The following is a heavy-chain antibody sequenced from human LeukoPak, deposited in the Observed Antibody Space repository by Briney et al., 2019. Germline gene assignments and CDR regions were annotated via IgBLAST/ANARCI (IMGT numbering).Heavy chain of an antibody. Sequence: PSETLSLTCAVYGGSFSGYHWSWIRQPPGKGREWLGEINHSGSTNYNPSLKSRVTISVETSKSQFSLKLSSVTAADTAVYYCAGCVRDPKGGWYFDLWGRGTLVTVSS. CDR3: AGCVRDPKGGWYFDL. CDR2: INHSGST. V-gene: IGHV4-34*01. D-gene: IGHD3-3*01. J-gene: IGHJ2*01. CDR1: GGSFSGYH.